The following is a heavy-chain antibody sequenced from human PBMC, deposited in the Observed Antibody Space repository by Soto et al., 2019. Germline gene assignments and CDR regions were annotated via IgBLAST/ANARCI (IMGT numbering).Heavy chain of an antibody. CDR2: INHSGST. Sequence: QVQLQQWGAGLLKPSETLSLTCAVYGGSFSGYYWSWIRQPPGKGLEWIGEINHSGSTNYNPSLMSRVTIPVDPSKNQFSLKLSSVTAADTAVYYCARGPSTMVRGVNDYWGQGTLVTVSS. D-gene: IGHD3-10*01. CDR3: ARGPSTMVRGVNDY. J-gene: IGHJ4*02. CDR1: GGSFSGYY. V-gene: IGHV4-34*01.